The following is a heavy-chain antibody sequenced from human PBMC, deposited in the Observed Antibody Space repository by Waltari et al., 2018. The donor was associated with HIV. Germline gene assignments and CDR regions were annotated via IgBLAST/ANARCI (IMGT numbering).Heavy chain of an antibody. J-gene: IGHJ4*02. V-gene: IGHV4-34*01. CDR3: ARAHLAVADVYYFDY. Sequence: QVQLQQWGAGLLKPSETLSLTCAVYGGSFSGYYWSWIRQPPGKGLEWIGEINHSGSTNYNPSLKSRVTISVDTSKNQFSLKLSSVTAADTAVYYCARAHLAVADVYYFDYWGQGTLVTVSS. D-gene: IGHD6-19*01. CDR2: INHSGST. CDR1: GGSFSGYY.